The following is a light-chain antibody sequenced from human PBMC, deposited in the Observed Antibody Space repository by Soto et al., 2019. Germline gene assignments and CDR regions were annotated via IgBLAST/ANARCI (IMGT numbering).Light chain of an antibody. Sequence: QSVLNQPPSAFGTPGQRVTISCSGRSSNIGSNFVYWYQHLPGTAPKLVIYRNSQRPSGVPDRFSGSKSGTSASLAISGLQSEDEADYYCAGWDDSLSGYVFGHGTKVTVL. CDR3: AGWDDSLSGYV. CDR2: RNS. J-gene: IGLJ1*01. V-gene: IGLV1-47*01. CDR1: SSNIGSNF.